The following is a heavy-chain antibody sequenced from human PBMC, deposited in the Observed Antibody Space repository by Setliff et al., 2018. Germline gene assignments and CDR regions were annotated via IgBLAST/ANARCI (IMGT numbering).Heavy chain of an antibody. J-gene: IGHJ4*02. V-gene: IGHV5-51*01. CDR3: ARVGTAGGYYFDF. Sequence: PGESLTISCKGSGYRFSSYWIGWVRQMPGKGLEWIGIIFPADSDTRYSPSFQGQVTISADKSISTAYVQWRSLKASDTAMYYCARVGTAGGYYFDFWGQGALVTAPQ. D-gene: IGHD2-15*01. CDR2: IFPADSDT. CDR1: GYRFSSYW.